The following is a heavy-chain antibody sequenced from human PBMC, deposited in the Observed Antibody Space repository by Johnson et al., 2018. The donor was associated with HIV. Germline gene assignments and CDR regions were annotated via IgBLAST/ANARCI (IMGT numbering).Heavy chain of an antibody. CDR3: AKDLHSSSWYYCAFDI. CDR2: IWYDGSNK. D-gene: IGHD6-13*01. J-gene: IGHJ3*02. Sequence: QVQLVESGGGVVQPGRSLRLSCAASGFTFSSYGMHWVRQAPGKGLEWVAVIWYDGSNKYYADSVKGRFTISIDNSKNTLYLQMNSLRAEDTAVYYCAKDLHSSSWYYCAFDIWGQGTMVTVSS. V-gene: IGHV3-33*06. CDR1: GFTFSSYG.